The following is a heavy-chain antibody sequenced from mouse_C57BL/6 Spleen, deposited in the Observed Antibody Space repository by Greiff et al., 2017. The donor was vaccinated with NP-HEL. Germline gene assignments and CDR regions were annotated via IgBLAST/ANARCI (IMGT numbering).Heavy chain of an antibody. Sequence: QVQLQQPGAELVRPGTSVKLSCKASGYTFTSYWMHWVKQRPGQGLEWIGVIDPSDSYTNYNQKFKGKATLTVDTSSSTAYMQLSSLTSEDSAVYYCARGALKYFDYWGQGTTLTVSS. V-gene: IGHV1-59*01. D-gene: IGHD1-3*01. J-gene: IGHJ2*01. CDR1: GYTFTSYW. CDR2: IDPSDSYT. CDR3: ARGALKYFDY.